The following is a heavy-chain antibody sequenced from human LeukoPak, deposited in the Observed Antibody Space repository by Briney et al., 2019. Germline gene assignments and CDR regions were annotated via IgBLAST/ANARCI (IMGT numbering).Heavy chain of an antibody. J-gene: IGHJ3*02. D-gene: IGHD2/OR15-2a*01. CDR3: ARVLEILDAFDI. V-gene: IGHV4-39*07. CDR1: GGSISSRSYN. CDR2: IFYSGST. Sequence: KPSETLSLTCTVSGGSISSRSYNWVWIRQPPGKGLEWIGNIFYSGSTYYAPSLKSRLTISIDTSKNHFSLKLSSVTAADTAVYYCARVLEILDAFDIWGQGTMVTVSS.